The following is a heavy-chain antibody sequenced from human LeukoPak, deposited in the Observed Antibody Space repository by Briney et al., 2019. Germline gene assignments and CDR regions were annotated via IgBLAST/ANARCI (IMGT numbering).Heavy chain of an antibody. V-gene: IGHV3-23*01. CDR3: ANTLSGHYFGMEV. J-gene: IGHJ6*02. CDR1: GFAFDTYG. Sequence: GGSLSLSCAVSGFAFDTYGMTWARQAPGKGLEWVSSISGSGNNTYYADSEKGRFTTSRATSKNTLYLQMNSMRAEDTAVYYCANTLSGHYFGMEVWGQGTTVTVSS. CDR2: ISGSGNNT.